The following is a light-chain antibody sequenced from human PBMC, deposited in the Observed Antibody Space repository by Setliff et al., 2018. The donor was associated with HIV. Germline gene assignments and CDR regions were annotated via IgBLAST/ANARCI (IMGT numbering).Light chain of an antibody. V-gene: IGLV2-23*02. Sequence: QSVLTQPPSASGTPGQRVTISCSGSSSDVGSYNLVSWYQQHPGKAPKLMIYEVSKRPSGVSNRFSGSKSGNTASLTISGLQAEDEADYYCCSYAGSSTLVFGGGTKVTVL. CDR2: EVS. J-gene: IGLJ2*01. CDR3: CSYAGSSTLV. CDR1: SSDVGSYNL.